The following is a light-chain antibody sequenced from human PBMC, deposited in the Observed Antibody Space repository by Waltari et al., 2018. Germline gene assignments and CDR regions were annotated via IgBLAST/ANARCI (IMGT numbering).Light chain of an antibody. J-gene: IGLJ3*02. CDR2: VNSDGSH. CDR3: QTGGHGTWV. CDR1: SGHSSNV. V-gene: IGLV4-69*01. Sequence: QLVLTQSPSASASLGASVKLTCTLSSGHSSNVIAWLQQQPEKGTRYLMKVNSDGSHSQGDEIPDRFSGSSSGAERYLTISSVQPEDEADYYCQTGGHGTWVFGGGTKLTVL.